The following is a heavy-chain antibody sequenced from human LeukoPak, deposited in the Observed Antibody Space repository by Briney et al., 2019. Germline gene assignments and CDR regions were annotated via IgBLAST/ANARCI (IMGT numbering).Heavy chain of an antibody. V-gene: IGHV3-23*01. CDR1: GFTFSSYA. CDR3: AKVMSRRGSGSYFDY. CDR2: ISGSGGST. J-gene: IGHJ4*02. D-gene: IGHD3-10*01. Sequence: PGGSLRLSCAASGFTFSSYAMSWVRQAPGKGLEWVSAISGSGGSTYYADSVKGRFTISRDNSKNTLYLQMNSLRAEDTAVYYCAKVMSRRGSGSYFDYWGQGTLVTVSS.